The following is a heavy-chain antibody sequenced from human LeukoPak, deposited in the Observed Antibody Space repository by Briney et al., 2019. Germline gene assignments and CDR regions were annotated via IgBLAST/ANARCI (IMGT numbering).Heavy chain of an antibody. Sequence: SETLSLTCTVSGGSINSNYWSWIRQPPGKGLEWIGYIYYSGSTNYNPSLKSRVTISVDTSKNQFSLKLSSVTAADTAVYYCARSGTVTMLVDYWGQGTLVTVSS. CDR1: GGSINSNY. CDR3: ARSGTVTMLVDY. D-gene: IGHD4-11*01. CDR2: IYYSGST. V-gene: IGHV4-59*01. J-gene: IGHJ4*02.